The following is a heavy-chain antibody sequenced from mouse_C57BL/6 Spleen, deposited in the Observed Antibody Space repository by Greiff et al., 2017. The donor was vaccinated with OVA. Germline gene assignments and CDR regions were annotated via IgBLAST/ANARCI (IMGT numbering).Heavy chain of an antibody. CDR2: INPSTGGT. Sequence: VQLQQSGPELVKPGASVKISCKASGYSFTGYYMNWVKQSPEKSLEWIGEINPSTGGTTYNQKFKAKATLTVDKSSSTAYMQLKSLTTEDSAGYYCASTVVAGYFDYWGQGTTLTVSS. D-gene: IGHD1-1*01. J-gene: IGHJ2*01. CDR3: ASTVVAGYFDY. CDR1: GYSFTGYY. V-gene: IGHV1-42*01.